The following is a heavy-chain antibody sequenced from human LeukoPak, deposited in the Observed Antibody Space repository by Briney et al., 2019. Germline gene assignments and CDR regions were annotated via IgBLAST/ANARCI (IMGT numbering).Heavy chain of an antibody. CDR1: GGSVNGYY. CDR2: INHSGST. J-gene: IGHJ6*04. V-gene: IGHV4-34*01. D-gene: IGHD6-6*01. Sequence: SETLSLTCTVSGGSVNGYYWSWIRQSAGKGLEWIGEINHSGSTNYNPSLKSRVTISVDTSKNQFSLKLSSVTAADTAVYYCARGRGRLAARGMDVWGKGTTVTVSS. CDR3: ARGRGRLAARGMDV.